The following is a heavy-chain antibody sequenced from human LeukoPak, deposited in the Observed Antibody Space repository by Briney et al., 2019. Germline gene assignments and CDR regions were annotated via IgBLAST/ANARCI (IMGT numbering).Heavy chain of an antibody. CDR3: ANSKRQDSSGWYGYFDY. CDR1: GFTFSSYG. D-gene: IGHD6-19*01. CDR2: ITYDGNNK. V-gene: IGHV3-30*06. Sequence: GGSLRLSCAASGFTFSSYGMHWVRQAPGKGLEWVAFITYDGNNKYYADSVKGRFTISRDNSKSTLYLQMNSLRVEDTAVYYCANSKRQDSSGWYGYFDYWGQGTLVTVSS. J-gene: IGHJ4*02.